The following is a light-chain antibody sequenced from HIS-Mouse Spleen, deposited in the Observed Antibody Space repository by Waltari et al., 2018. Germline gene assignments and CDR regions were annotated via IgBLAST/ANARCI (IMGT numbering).Light chain of an antibody. Sequence: QSALTQPASVSGSPGQSITISCTGTSSDVGSYNLVSWSQQPPGKAPKLMIYEGSKRPSGVSNRFSGSKSGNTASLTISGLQAEDEADYYCCSYAGSSTFPYVFGTGTKVTVL. CDR3: CSYAGSSTFPYV. J-gene: IGLJ1*01. CDR1: SSDVGSYNL. V-gene: IGLV2-23*03. CDR2: EGS.